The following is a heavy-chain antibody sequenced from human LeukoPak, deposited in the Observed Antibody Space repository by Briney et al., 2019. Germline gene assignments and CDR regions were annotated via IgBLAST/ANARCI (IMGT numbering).Heavy chain of an antibody. D-gene: IGHD1-7*01. V-gene: IGHV4-34*01. CDR1: GGSFSGYY. CDR3: ARGHLRTGTREFDS. Sequence: SETLSLTCAVYGGSFSGYYLSWIRQPPGKGLEWIGEIGHSGDTKYNASLKSRVSLSVDTTKNQISLKMNFVTATDTALYYCARGHLRTGTREFDSWGQGTLVIVSS. CDR2: IGHSGDT. J-gene: IGHJ4*02.